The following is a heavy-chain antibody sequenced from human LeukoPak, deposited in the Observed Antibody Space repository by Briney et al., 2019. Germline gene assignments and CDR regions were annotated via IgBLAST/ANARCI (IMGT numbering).Heavy chain of an antibody. Sequence: GGSLRLSCAASGFTFSSYSMNWVRQAPGKGLEWVSYISSSSSTIYYADSVKGRFTISRDNAKNSPYLQMNSLRAEDTAVYYCARTYSSSWYGAFDIWGQGTMVTVSS. CDR1: GFTFSSYS. V-gene: IGHV3-48*01. D-gene: IGHD6-13*01. CDR2: ISSSSSTI. J-gene: IGHJ3*02. CDR3: ARTYSSSWYGAFDI.